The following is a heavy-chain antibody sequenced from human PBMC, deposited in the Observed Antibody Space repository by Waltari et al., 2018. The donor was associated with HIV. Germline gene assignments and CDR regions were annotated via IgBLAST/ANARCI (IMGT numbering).Heavy chain of an antibody. J-gene: IGHJ3*02. CDR2: INPSGGGT. CDR1: GYTFTSYY. CDR3: ARDRAVAAPKDAFDI. Sequence: QVQLVQSGAEVKKPGASVKVSCKASGYTFTSYYMHWVRQDPEQGLEWMGIINPSGGGTSDAQKVQGRVTMTRDTSTSTVYMELSSLRSEDTAVYYCARDRAVAAPKDAFDIWGQGTMVTVSS. V-gene: IGHV1-46*01. D-gene: IGHD6-19*01.